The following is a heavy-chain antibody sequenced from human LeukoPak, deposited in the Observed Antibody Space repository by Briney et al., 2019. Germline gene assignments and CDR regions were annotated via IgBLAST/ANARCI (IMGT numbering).Heavy chain of an antibody. V-gene: IGHV4-31*03. J-gene: IGHJ3*02. Sequence: SQTLSLTCTVSGGSISSGGYYWSWLRQHPGRGREWFAYIYYTGSTYYNPSLKSRLTISVDTSKNHISLRLSSMTAADTAVYYCARVPSVRDAFDIWGQGTMVTVSS. CDR2: IYYTGST. CDR3: ARVPSVRDAFDI. CDR1: GGSISSGGYY.